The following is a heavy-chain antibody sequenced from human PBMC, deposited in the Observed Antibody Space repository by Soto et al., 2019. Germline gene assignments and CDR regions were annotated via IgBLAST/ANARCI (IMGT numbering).Heavy chain of an antibody. Sequence: SGPTLVNPTQTLTLTCTFSGFSLSTSGVGVGWIRQPPGKALEWLALIYWNDVKRYSPALKSRLTITKDNSKKQVVLTMTNMAPVETATYYYAQIRDGSGSHYKRYVLDVWSRRPTVTVSS. CDR1: GFSLSTSGVG. J-gene: IGHJ6*02. CDR3: AQIRDGSGSHYKRYVLDV. V-gene: IGHV2-5*01. CDR2: IYWNDVK. D-gene: IGHD3-10*01.